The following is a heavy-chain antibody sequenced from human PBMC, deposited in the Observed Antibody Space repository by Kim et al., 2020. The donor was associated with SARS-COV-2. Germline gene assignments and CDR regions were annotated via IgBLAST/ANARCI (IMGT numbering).Heavy chain of an antibody. V-gene: IGHV4-59*08. J-gene: IGHJ4*02. Sequence: SETLSLTCTVSGGSISSYFWSWIRQPPGKGLEWIGYIYYAGNSNYNPSLKSRVTISVDTSNDQFSLKLTSVTAADTAVYYCARGEGGSFYRYWGQGTLVTVSS. CDR2: IYYAGNS. D-gene: IGHD1-26*01. CDR3: ARGEGGSFYRY. CDR1: GGSISSYF.